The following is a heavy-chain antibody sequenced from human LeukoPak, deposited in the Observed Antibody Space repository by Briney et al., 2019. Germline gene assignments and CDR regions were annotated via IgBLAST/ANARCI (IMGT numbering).Heavy chain of an antibody. CDR1: GFTFSSYP. D-gene: IGHD3-22*01. J-gene: IGHJ4*02. CDR2: ISYDGSNK. V-gene: IGHV3-30-3*01. CDR3: AREGSSGYYPY. Sequence: GGSLRLSCAASGFTFSSYPMHWVRQAPGKELEWVAVISYDGSNKHYADSVKGRFTISRDNSKNTLYLEMNSLRAEDTAVYYCAREGSSGYYPYWGQGTLVTVSS.